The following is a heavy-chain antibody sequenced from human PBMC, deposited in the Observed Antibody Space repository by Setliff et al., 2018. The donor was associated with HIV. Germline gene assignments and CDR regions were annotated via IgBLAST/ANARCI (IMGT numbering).Heavy chain of an antibody. Sequence: SETLSLTCAVYGGSFSGYYWTWIRQPPGKGLEWIGEITHSGSTNYNPSLKSRVTISVDTSKNQFSLKLSSVTAADTAVYYCARGIAARRKGGYYYYMDVWGKGTTVTVSS. V-gene: IGHV4-34*01. J-gene: IGHJ6*03. CDR2: ITHSGST. CDR1: GGSFSGYY. CDR3: ARGIAARRKGGYYYYMDV. D-gene: IGHD6-6*01.